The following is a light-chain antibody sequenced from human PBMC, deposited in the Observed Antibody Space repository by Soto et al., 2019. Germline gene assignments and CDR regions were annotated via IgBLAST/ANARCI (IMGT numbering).Light chain of an antibody. Sequence: QSVLTQPASVAGSPGQSITISCTGTSSDFGSYNLVSWYQQHPGKAPKLMIYEGSKRPSGVSNRFSGSKSGNTASLTISGLQAEDEADYYCCSYAGSSTFYFFGTGTKVTVL. CDR2: EGS. CDR1: SSDFGSYNL. CDR3: CSYAGSSTFYF. V-gene: IGLV2-23*01. J-gene: IGLJ1*01.